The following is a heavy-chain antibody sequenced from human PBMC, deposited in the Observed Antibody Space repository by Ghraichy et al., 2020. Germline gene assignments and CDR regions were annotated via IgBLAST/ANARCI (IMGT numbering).Heavy chain of an antibody. CDR1: EFTFSNYA. V-gene: IGHV3-23*01. CDR2: ISGSGGST. CDR3: AKAFIGSYYVSGFDY. J-gene: IGHJ4*02. D-gene: IGHD3-10*01. Sequence: GGSLRLSCAASEFTFSNYAMSWVRQAPGKGLEWVSTISGSGGSTYYADSVKGRFSISRDNSKNTLYLQMNSLRAEDTALYYCAKAFIGSYYVSGFDYWGQGTLVTVSS.